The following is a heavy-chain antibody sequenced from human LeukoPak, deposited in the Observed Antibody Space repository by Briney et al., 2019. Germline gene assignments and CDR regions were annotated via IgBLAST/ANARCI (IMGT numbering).Heavy chain of an antibody. CDR3: ARVDGMRSYGPFDY. D-gene: IGHD5-18*01. V-gene: IGHV1-69*13. CDR2: IIPIFGTA. Sequence: GASVKVSCKASGGTFSSYAISWVRQAPGQGLEWMGGIIPIFGTANYAQKFQGRVTITADESTSTAYMELSSLRSEDTAVYYCARVDGMRSYGPFDYWGQGTLVTVSS. J-gene: IGHJ4*02. CDR1: GGTFSSYA.